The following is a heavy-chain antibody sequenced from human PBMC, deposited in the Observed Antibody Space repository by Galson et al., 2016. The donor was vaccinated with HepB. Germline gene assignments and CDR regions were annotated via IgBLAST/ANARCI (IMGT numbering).Heavy chain of an antibody. CDR3: ARDQGLFYYDSGACFSDGFRYFDL. V-gene: IGHV1-69*13. Sequence: SVKVSCKASGGTFSNYLISWVRQAPGQGLEWMGGIVPIFGSAKYAQRFQGRVSITADESTSTAYMELRSLRSDDTAIYYCARDQGLFYYDSGACFSDGFRYFDLWGRGTPVTVSS. CDR1: GGTFSNYL. CDR2: IVPIFGSA. J-gene: IGHJ2*01. D-gene: IGHD3-22*01.